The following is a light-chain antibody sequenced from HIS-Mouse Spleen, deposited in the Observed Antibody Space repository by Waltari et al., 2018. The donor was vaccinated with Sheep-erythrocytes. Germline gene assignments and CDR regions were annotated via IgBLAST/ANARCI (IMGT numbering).Light chain of an antibody. V-gene: IGLV2-11*01. Sequence: WYQQKPGKAPKLMIYDVSKRPSGVPVRFSGSKSGNTASLTISGLQAEDEADYYCCSYAGSYTLVFGGGTKLTVL. CDR3: CSYAGSYTLV. J-gene: IGLJ2*01. CDR2: DVS.